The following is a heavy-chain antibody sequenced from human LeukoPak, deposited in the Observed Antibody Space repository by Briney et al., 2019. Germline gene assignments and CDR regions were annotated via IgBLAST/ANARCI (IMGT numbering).Heavy chain of an antibody. J-gene: IGHJ4*02. CDR3: VKGNYYYGSGSLDY. V-gene: IGHV4-30-4*07. CDR2: LDYSGST. CDR1: GGSISSGGYF. Sequence: NASETLSLTCAVSGGSISSGGYFWSWIRQPPGKGLEWIGYLDYSGSTYYNPSLKSRVTISVDTSKNQFSLKLSSVTAADTAVCYCVKGNYYYGSGSLDYWGQGTLVTVSS. D-gene: IGHD3-10*01.